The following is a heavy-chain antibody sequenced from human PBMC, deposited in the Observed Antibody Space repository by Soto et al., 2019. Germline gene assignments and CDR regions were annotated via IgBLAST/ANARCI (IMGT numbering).Heavy chain of an antibody. J-gene: IGHJ5*02. CDR3: ARDTSSRYGFDP. D-gene: IGHD5-12*01. Sequence: GGSLRLSCAASGFTFSSYDMHWVRQATGKGLEWVSAIGTAGDTYYPGSVKGRFTISRENAKNSLYLQMNSLRAEDTAVYYCARDTSSRYGFDPWGQGTLVTVSS. V-gene: IGHV3-13*01. CDR1: GFTFSSYD. CDR2: IGTAGDT.